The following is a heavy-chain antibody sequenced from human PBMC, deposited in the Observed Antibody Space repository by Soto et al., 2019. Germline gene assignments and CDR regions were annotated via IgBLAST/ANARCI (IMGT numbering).Heavy chain of an antibody. Sequence: PSETLSLTCTVSVGSISSGGYYWSWIRQHPGKGLEWIGYIYYSGTTNYNPSLKSRVTISVDTSKNQFSLKLSSVTAADTAVYYCARVSDSSGYYVYFQHWGQGTLVTVSS. CDR1: VGSISSGGYY. CDR3: ARVSDSSGYYVYFQH. D-gene: IGHD3-22*01. J-gene: IGHJ1*01. CDR2: IYYSGTT. V-gene: IGHV4-61*08.